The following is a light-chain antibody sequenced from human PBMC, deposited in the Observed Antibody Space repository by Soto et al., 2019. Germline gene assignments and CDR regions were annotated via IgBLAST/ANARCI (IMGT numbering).Light chain of an antibody. CDR1: QSVSSY. Sequence: EIVLTQSPATLSLSPGERATLSCRASQSVSSYLAWYQQKPGQAPRLLIYDASNRATGIPARFSGSGSGTDFTLTISSLEPEDFAVYYCQQHSNLGLGTRLEIK. CDR3: QQHSN. CDR2: DAS. J-gene: IGKJ5*01. V-gene: IGKV3-11*01.